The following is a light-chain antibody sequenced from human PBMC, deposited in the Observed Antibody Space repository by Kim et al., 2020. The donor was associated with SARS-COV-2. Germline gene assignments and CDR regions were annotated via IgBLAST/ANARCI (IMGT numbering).Light chain of an antibody. CDR2: EDN. J-gene: IGLJ2*01. V-gene: IGLV6-57*03. CDR3: QSYDSSNQV. Sequence: GTTVTISCTRSSGGIASNYVQWYQRRPGSAPTTVIYEDNQRPSGVPDRFSGSIDSSSNSASLTISGLKTEDEADYYCQSYDSSNQVFGGGTQLTVL. CDR1: SGGIASNY.